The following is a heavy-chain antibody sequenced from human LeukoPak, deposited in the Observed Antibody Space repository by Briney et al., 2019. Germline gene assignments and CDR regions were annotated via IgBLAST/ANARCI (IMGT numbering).Heavy chain of an antibody. D-gene: IGHD6-19*01. CDR3: AKAGSGWNGDSPSES. V-gene: IGHV3-23*01. J-gene: IGHJ5*02. CDR2: ITGSAHIT. Sequence: PGGSLRLSCAASGFTFRNYAMSWVRQAPGKGLEWVSGITGSAHITYHAGSVKGRFTISRDNSNNTLYLQMNSLRAEDTAVYYCAKAGSGWNGDSPSESWGQGILVTVSS. CDR1: GFTFRNYA.